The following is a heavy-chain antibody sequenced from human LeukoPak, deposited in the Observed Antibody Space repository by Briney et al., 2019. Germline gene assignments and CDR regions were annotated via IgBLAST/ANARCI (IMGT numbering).Heavy chain of an antibody. Sequence: GASVKVSCKASGYTFITYGISWVRQAPGQGLEWMGGIIPIFGTANYAQKFQGRVTITADESTSTAYMELSSLRSEDTAVYYCARAVAGQYYFDYWGQGTLVTVSS. D-gene: IGHD6-19*01. V-gene: IGHV1-69*13. CDR2: IIPIFGTA. CDR3: ARAVAGQYYFDY. J-gene: IGHJ4*02. CDR1: GYTFITYG.